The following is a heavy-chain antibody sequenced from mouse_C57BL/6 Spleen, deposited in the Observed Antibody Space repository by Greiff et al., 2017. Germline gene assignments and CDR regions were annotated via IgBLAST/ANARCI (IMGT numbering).Heavy chain of an antibody. V-gene: IGHV1-26*01. D-gene: IGHD2-3*01. Sequence: VQLQQSGPELVKPGASVKLSFKASGYPLPNYSINWLKQSHGKSLDWIGDINPNNGGTSYNQKFKGKATLTVDKSSSTAYMELRSLTSEDSAVYYCARDGYYAYYFDYWGQGTTLTVSS. CDR3: ARDGYYAYYFDY. CDR2: INPNNGGT. CDR1: GYPLPNYS. J-gene: IGHJ2*01.